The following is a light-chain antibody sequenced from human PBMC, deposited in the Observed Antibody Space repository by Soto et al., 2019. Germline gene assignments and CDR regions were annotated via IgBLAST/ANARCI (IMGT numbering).Light chain of an antibody. CDR1: QGISSN. V-gene: IGKV1-9*01. Sequence: DIQVTQSPSFLSASVGYGVTITCRASQGISSNLAWYQQKPGKAPKLLIYAASTLQSGVPSRFSGSGSGTEFTLTISSLQPEDFATYYCQQFNSYPITFGQGTRLEIK. CDR2: AAS. CDR3: QQFNSYPIT. J-gene: IGKJ5*01.